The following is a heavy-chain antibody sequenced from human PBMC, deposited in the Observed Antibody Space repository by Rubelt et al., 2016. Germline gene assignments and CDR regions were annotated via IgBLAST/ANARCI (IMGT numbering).Heavy chain of an antibody. CDR1: GGPLSGYY. V-gene: IGHV4-34*01. J-gene: IGHJ4*02. CDR3: AAAFDY. D-gene: IGHD6-25*01. Sequence: QAQLQQWGAGLLKPSETLSLTCAVDGGPLSGYYLNWIRQPPGKGLEWIGEITHSGITDYNPSLKSRVTISVDTSKNQFSLKRNSVTAADTAMYYCAAAFDYWGQGTLVTVSS. CDR2: ITHSGIT.